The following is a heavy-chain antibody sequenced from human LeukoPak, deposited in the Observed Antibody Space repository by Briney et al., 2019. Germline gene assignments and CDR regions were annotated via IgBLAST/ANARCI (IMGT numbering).Heavy chain of an antibody. CDR1: GGSISSGGYS. J-gene: IGHJ4*02. V-gene: IGHV4-30-2*01. Sequence: SQTLSLTCAVSGGSISSGGYSWSWIRQPPGKGLEWIGYIYDSGGTYYNPSLKSRVTISVDRSKNQFSLKLSSVTAADTAVYYCARGITYYYGSGSPYFDYWGQGTLVTVSS. D-gene: IGHD3-10*01. CDR2: IYDSGGT. CDR3: ARGITYYYGSGSPYFDY.